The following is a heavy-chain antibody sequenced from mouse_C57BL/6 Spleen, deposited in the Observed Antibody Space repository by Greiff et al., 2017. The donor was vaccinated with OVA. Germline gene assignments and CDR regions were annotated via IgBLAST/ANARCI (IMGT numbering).Heavy chain of an antibody. CDR2: IDPETGGT. CDR3: TSGDGYYAPFDY. Sequence: QVQLQQSGAELVRPGASVTLSCKASGYTFTDYEMHWVKQTPVHGLEWIGAIDPETGGTAYNQKFKGKAILTADKSSSTAYMELRSLTSEDSAVYYCTSGDGYYAPFDYWGQGTTRTVSS. D-gene: IGHD2-3*01. J-gene: IGHJ2*01. CDR1: GYTFTDYE. V-gene: IGHV1-15*01.